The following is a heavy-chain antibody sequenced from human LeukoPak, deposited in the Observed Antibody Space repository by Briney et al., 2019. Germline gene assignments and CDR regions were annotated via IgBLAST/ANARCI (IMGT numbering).Heavy chain of an antibody. D-gene: IGHD3-22*01. J-gene: IGHJ4*02. CDR3: ARVYDSSGYYRRAYYFDY. Sequence: TGTTNYNPSLRSRVTISIDTSKNQFSLRLSSVTAADTAVYYCARVYDSSGYYRRAYYFDYWGQGTLVTVSS. CDR2: TGTT. V-gene: IGHV4-59*01.